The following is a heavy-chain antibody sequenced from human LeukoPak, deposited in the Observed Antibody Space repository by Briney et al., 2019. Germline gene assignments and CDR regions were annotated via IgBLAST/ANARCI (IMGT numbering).Heavy chain of an antibody. D-gene: IGHD5-24*01. CDR2: ISYDGSNK. V-gene: IGHV3-30*18. Sequence: GGSLRLSCAASGFTFSSYGMHWVRQAPGKGLEWVAVISYDGSNKYYADSVKGRFTISRDNSKNTLYLQMNSLRAEDTAVYYFANTISTRGGYWGQGTLVTVSS. CDR1: GFTFSSYG. CDR3: ANTISTRGGY. J-gene: IGHJ4*02.